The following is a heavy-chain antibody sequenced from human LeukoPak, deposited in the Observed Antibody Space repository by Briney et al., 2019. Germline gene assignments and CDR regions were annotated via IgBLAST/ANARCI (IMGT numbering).Heavy chain of an antibody. J-gene: IGHJ4*02. CDR2: ISSSSSYI. CDR1: GFTFSSYS. V-gene: IGHV3-21*01. D-gene: IGHD5-12*01. Sequence: GGSLRLSCAASGFTFSSYSMTWVRQAPGKGLEWVSSISSSSSYIYYADSVKGRFTISRDNAKNSLYLQMNSLRAEDTAVYYCARAFSGYDWPDYWGQGTLVTVSS. CDR3: ARAFSGYDWPDY.